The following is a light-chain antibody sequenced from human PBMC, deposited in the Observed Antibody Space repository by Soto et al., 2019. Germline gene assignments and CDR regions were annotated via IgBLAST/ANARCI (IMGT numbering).Light chain of an antibody. CDR3: QQSYSVLGRM. V-gene: IGKV1-39*01. Sequence: DIQMTQSPSSLSASVGDRVTITCRASQTISNYLNWYQHKPGKAPKLLIYAASSLQSGVPSRFSGSGSGTDFTLAISSLQPEDFATYYCQQSYSVLGRMFGQGTKVEIK. J-gene: IGKJ1*01. CDR2: AAS. CDR1: QTISNY.